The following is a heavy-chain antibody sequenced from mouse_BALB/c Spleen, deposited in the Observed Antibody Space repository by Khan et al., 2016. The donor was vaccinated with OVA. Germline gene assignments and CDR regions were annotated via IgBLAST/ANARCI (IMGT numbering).Heavy chain of an antibody. J-gene: IGHJ3*01. D-gene: IGHD4-1*01. Sequence: VQLKESGAELVKPGASVKLSCTASGFNIKDTYMHWVKQRPEQGLEWIGRIDPANGNTKYDPKFQGKATITADTSSNTAYLQLSSLTSEDTAVYYGARDYWDVVAYGGQGTLVTVSA. CDR2: IDPANGNT. CDR3: ARDYWDVVAY. V-gene: IGHV14-3*02. CDR1: GFNIKDTY.